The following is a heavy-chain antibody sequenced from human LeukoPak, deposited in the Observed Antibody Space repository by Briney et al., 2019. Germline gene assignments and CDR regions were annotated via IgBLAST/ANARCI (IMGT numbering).Heavy chain of an antibody. CDR3: ARARGYSYSSPFDY. Sequence: KVSCKASGGTLSTSAISWVRQAPGQGLEWMGGIIPMFGTPNYAQKFQGRVTVTTDASMNTAYMELSSLASEDTAVYYCARARGYSYSSPFDYWGQGTLVTVSS. D-gene: IGHD5-18*01. J-gene: IGHJ4*02. V-gene: IGHV1-69*05. CDR1: GGTLSTSA. CDR2: IIPMFGTP.